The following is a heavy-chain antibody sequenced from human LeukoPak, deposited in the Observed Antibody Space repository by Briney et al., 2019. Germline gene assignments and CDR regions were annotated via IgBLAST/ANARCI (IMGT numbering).Heavy chain of an antibody. Sequence: GASVKVSXKASGGTFSSYAISWVRQAPGQGLEWMGRIIPIFGTANYAQKFQGRVTITTDESTSTAYMELSSLRSEDTAVYYCAAGDNNDAFDIWGQGTMVTVSS. CDR3: AAGDNNDAFDI. V-gene: IGHV1-69*05. CDR1: GGTFSSYA. CDR2: IIPIFGTA. J-gene: IGHJ3*02. D-gene: IGHD3-16*01.